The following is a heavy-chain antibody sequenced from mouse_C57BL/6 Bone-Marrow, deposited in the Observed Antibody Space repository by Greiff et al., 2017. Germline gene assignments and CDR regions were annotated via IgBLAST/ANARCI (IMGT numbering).Heavy chain of an antibody. D-gene: IGHD2-2*01. J-gene: IGHJ3*01. Sequence: QVQLQQPGAELVKPGASVKLSCKASGYTFTSYWMHWVKQRPGQGLEWIGMIHPNSGSTNYNEKFKSKDTLTVDKSSSTAYMQLSSLTSEDSAVYYCANTMVTTEAWFAYWGQGTLVTVSA. CDR3: ANTMVTTEAWFAY. CDR2: IHPNSGST. CDR1: GYTFTSYW. V-gene: IGHV1-64*01.